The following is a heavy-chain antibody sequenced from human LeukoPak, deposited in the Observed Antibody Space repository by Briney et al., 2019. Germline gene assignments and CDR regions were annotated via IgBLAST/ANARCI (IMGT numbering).Heavy chain of an antibody. D-gene: IGHD3-22*01. CDR2: IKQDGSEK. Sequence: GGSLRLSCAASGFTFSSYWMSWVRQAPGKGLEWVANIKQDGSEKYYVDSVKGRFTISRDNAKNSLYLQMNSLRAEDTAVYYCARDMNYYDGSRINWFDPWGQGTLVTVSS. J-gene: IGHJ5*02. CDR3: ARDMNYYDGSRINWFDP. V-gene: IGHV3-7*01. CDR1: GFTFSSYW.